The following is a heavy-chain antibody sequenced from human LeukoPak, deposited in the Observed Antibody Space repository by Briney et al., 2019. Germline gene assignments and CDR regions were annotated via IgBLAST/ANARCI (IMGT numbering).Heavy chain of an antibody. D-gene: IGHD2-21*02. V-gene: IGHV1-18*01. CDR3: ARTQDVTYYYYYMDV. CDR2: ISLYNGNT. J-gene: IGHJ6*03. Sequence: ASVKVSCKASGYSFTSYAMNWVRQAPGQGLEWMAWISLYNGNTNYAPRFQDRLTMTTDTSTSTAYLELRSLRSDDTAVYYCARTQDVTYYYYYMDVWGKGTTVTVSS. CDR1: GYSFTSYA.